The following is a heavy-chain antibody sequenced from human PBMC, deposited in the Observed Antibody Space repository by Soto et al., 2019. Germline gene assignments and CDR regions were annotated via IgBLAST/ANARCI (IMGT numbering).Heavy chain of an antibody. D-gene: IGHD3-10*01. J-gene: IGHJ4*02. Sequence: GSLRLSCVASGFTFETYSMNWVRQFPGKGLEWLSYITAISSTIHYADSVRGRFTISRDNAKNSLYLQMNSLRDEDTALYYCARGSGSYYQVDYWGQGTLVTVSS. CDR2: ITAISSTI. V-gene: IGHV3-48*02. CDR3: ARGSGSYYQVDY. CDR1: GFTFETYS.